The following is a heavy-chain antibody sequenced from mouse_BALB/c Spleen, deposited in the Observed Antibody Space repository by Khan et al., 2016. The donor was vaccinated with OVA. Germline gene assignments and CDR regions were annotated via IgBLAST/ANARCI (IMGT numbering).Heavy chain of an antibody. CDR1: GFTIKDSY. V-gene: IGHV14-3*02. J-gene: IGHJ2*01. CDR2: IDPPNGNT. D-gene: IGHD2-3*01. CDR3: SSMTGK. Sequence: EVQLVESGAELVKSGATVKLSCTASGFTIKDSYMHWLKQWPEQGLEWIGRIDPPNGNTKYAAMFQGKATITADTSSNTAYLQLSSLSSEDTAVYYCSSMTGKWGQGTTLTVSS.